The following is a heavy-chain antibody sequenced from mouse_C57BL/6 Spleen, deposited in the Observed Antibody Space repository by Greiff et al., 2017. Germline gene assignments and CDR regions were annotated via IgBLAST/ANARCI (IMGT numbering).Heavy chain of an antibody. V-gene: IGHV1-53*01. CDR1: GYTFTSYW. CDR2: INPSNGGT. Sequence: QVQLQQPGTELVKPGASVKLSCKASGYTFTSYWMHWVKQRPGQGLAWIGNINPSNGGTNYNEKFKSKATLTVDKSSSTAYMQLSSLASEDSAVYSCARGGVVGYCAYWGQGTTLTGSS. J-gene: IGHJ2*01. D-gene: IGHD1-1*01. CDR3: ARGGVVGYCAY.